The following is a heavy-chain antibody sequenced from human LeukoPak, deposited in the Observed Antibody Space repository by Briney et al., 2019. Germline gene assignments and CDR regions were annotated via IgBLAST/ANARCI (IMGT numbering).Heavy chain of an antibody. J-gene: IGHJ6*02. Sequence: GGSLRLSCAASGFTFSSYSMSWVRQAPGKGLEWVSYISSSSSTIYYADCVKGRFTISRDNAKNSLYLQMNSLRAEDTAVYYCARRTSLGYCSGGSCYEFGYYYYYGMDVWGQGTTVTVSS. V-gene: IGHV3-48*01. CDR1: GFTFSSYS. CDR3: ARRTSLGYCSGGSCYEFGYYYYYGMDV. D-gene: IGHD2-15*01. CDR2: ISSSSSTI.